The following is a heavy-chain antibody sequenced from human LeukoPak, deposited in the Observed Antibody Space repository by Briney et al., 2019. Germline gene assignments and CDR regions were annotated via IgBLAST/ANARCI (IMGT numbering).Heavy chain of an antibody. CDR1: GGSISSSSYY. V-gene: IGHV4-39*01. J-gene: IGHJ4*02. CDR2: IYYSGNT. D-gene: IGHD2-2*01. CDR3: ARHRIPAALASAFDY. Sequence: PSETLSLTCTVSGGSISSSSYYWDWIRQPPGNGLEWIGAIYYSGNTNYNPSLKSRVTISVDTSKNQFSLKLSSVTAADTAVYYCARHRIPAALASAFDYWGQGTLVTVSS.